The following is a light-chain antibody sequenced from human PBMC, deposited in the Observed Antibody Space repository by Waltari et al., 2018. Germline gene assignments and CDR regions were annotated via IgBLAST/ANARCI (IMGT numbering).Light chain of an antibody. CDR2: GAS. V-gene: IGKV3-20*01. CDR3: QHYVRLPAT. Sequence: EIVLTQSPGTLSLSPGERATLSCRASQRVGRSLAWDQQKRGQAPRLLIYGASSRATGIPDRFSGSGSGTDFSLTISRLEPEDFAVYYCQHYVRLPATFGQGTDVEIK. J-gene: IGKJ1*01. CDR1: QRVGRS.